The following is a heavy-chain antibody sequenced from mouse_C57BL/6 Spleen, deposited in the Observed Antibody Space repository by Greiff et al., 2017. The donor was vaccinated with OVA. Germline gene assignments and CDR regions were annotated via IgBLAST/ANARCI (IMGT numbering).Heavy chain of an antibody. J-gene: IGHJ1*03. CDR2: IHPNSGST. CDR3: ASDDSNCGVRYLDV. CDR1: GYTFTSYW. V-gene: IGHV1-64*01. Sequence: QVQLQQSGAELVKPGASVKLSCKASGYTFTSYWMPWVQQRPGQGLEWIGLIHPNSGSTNYTETFKSKATLPVDKSSSTAYMQLSNLTSEDSAVYDCASDDSNCGVRYLDVWGTGTTVTVSS. D-gene: IGHD2-5*01.